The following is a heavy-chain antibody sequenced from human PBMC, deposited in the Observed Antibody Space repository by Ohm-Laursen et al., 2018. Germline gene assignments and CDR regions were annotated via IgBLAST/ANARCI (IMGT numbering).Heavy chain of an antibody. Sequence: GSLRLSCTASGFTLSNAWMTWVRQAPGKGLEWVGRIKRKTDGGTTDYAAPVKGRFTISRDDSKNTLYLQMNSLKIEDTAEYYCTESLANWGQGTLVTVSS. V-gene: IGHV3-15*01. CDR2: IKRKTDGGTT. CDR3: TESLAN. CDR1: GFTLSNAW. J-gene: IGHJ4*02.